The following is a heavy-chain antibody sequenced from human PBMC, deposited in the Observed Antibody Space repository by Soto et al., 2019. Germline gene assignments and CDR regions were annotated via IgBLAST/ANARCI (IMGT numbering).Heavy chain of an antibody. V-gene: IGHV4-34*01. J-gene: IGHJ6*02. CDR2: ITHSGST. D-gene: IGHD2-2*02. CDR1: GGSFSGYY. Sequence: QVQLQQWGAGLLMPSETLSLTCAVYGGSFSGYYWCWIRQPPGKGLEWIGEITHSGSTNYNPSLKSRVSISVDTSKNRFSLTLSAVTSADTAVYYCARGGYCSSTSCYTVYYYYGMDVWGQGTTVTVSS. CDR3: ARGGYCSSTSCYTVYYYYGMDV.